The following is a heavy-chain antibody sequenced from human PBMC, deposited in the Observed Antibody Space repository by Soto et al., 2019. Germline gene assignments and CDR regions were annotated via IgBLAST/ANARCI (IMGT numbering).Heavy chain of an antibody. CDR2: VIPVYGIP. Sequence: QVQLVQSGGEVKKPGSSVKVSCKASGYTFSSYEISWVRQAPGQGLEWMGGVIPVYGIPNYAQKFQGRVTIAADGSTSTAYMELRSLRSEDTAMYYCARDSDRGMVTSFEYWGQGTLVTVSS. D-gene: IGHD5-18*01. CDR3: ARDSDRGMVTSFEY. J-gene: IGHJ4*02. V-gene: IGHV1-69*01. CDR1: GYTFSSYE.